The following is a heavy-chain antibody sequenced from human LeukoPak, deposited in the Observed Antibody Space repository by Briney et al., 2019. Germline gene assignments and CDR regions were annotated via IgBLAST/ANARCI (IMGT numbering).Heavy chain of an antibody. J-gene: IGHJ4*02. CDR1: GYPFDNFG. CDR3: ARDRLGGDLTGESLC. CDR2: ISAYNGNT. Sequence: HRAAVKVSCKASGYPFDNFGLTWVRQAPGQGLEWMGWISAYNGNTHYAQKFRGRLTMTTDTSTTTAYLELRSLKSDDTAVYYCARDRLGGDLTGESLCWGQGTLVTVSS. V-gene: IGHV1-18*01. D-gene: IGHD4-17*01.